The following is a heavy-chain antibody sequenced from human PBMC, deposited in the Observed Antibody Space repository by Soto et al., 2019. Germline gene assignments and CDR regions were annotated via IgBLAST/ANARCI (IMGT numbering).Heavy chain of an antibody. CDR3: AKPEVGYYDSSGYPPPFDY. Sequence: SVKVSCKASGGTFSSYAISWVRQAPGQGLEWMGGIIPIFGTANYAQKFQGRVTITADESTSTAYMELSSLRSEDTAVYYCAKPEVGYYDSSGYPPPFDYWGQGTLVTVSS. J-gene: IGHJ4*02. D-gene: IGHD3-22*01. CDR1: GGTFSSYA. V-gene: IGHV1-69*13. CDR2: IIPIFGTA.